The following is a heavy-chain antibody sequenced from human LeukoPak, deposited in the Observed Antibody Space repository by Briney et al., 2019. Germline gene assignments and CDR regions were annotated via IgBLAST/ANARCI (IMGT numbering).Heavy chain of an antibody. D-gene: IGHD3-10*01. CDR2: IHYSGST. J-gene: IGHJ6*03. CDR1: GGSISNYY. CDR3: ARVEEGYGSGRRENYYYYYMDV. V-gene: IGHV4-59*01. Sequence: SETLSLTCSVSGGSISNYYWSWLRQPPGKGLEWIGYIHYSGSTNYNRSLKSRVTISVDTSKNQFSLKLSSVTAADTAVYYCARVEEGYGSGRRENYYYYYMDVWGKGTTVTISS.